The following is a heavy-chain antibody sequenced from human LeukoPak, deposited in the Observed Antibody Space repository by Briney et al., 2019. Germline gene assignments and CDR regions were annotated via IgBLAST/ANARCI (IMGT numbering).Heavy chain of an antibody. J-gene: IGHJ4*02. V-gene: IGHV4-59*01. Sequence: SETLSLTCAVYGGSFSGYYWSWIRQPPGKGLEWIGYIYYSGSTNYNPSLKSRVTISVDTSKNQFSLKLSSVTAADTAVYYCARSPGVGATRGSFDYWGQGTLVTVSS. CDR2: IYYSGST. D-gene: IGHD1-26*01. CDR1: GGSFSGYY. CDR3: ARSPGVGATRGSFDY.